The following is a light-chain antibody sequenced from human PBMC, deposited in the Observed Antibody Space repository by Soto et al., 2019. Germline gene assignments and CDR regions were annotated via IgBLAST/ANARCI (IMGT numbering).Light chain of an antibody. J-gene: IGKJ1*01. CDR3: QQYGSSPWT. CDR2: AAS. V-gene: IGKV1-12*01. Sequence: DIHMTQSPSSVSASVGDRFTITCRASQGITSWLVWYQQKPGKAPKLLIYAASSLQSGVPSRFSGSGSGTDFTLTISRLEPEDFAVYYCQQYGSSPWTFGQGTKVDIK. CDR1: QGITSW.